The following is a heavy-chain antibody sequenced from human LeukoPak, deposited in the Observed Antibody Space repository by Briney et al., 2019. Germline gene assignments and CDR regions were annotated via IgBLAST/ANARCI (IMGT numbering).Heavy chain of an antibody. CDR3: ARVRPLTGTTPLGNWFDP. V-gene: IGHV4-39*07. CDR2: IYYSGST. CDR1: GGSISNSSYY. J-gene: IGHJ5*02. Sequence: SETLSLTCTVSGGSISNSSYYWGWIRQPPGKGLEWIGSIYYSGSTYYNPSLKSRVTISVDTSKNQFSLKLSSVTAADTAVYYCARVRPLTGTTPLGNWFDPWGQGTLVTVSS. D-gene: IGHD1-7*01.